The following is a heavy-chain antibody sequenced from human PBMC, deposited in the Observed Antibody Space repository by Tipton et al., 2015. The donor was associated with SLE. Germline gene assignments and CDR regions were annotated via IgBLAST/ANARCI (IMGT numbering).Heavy chain of an antibody. CDR3: ARPQYSSSFDY. V-gene: IGHV4-39*01. D-gene: IGHD6-13*01. CDR1: GGSISSSSYY. CDR2: IYYSGST. J-gene: IGHJ4*02. Sequence: TLSLTCTVSGGSISSSSYYWGWIRQPPGKGLEWIGSIYYSGSTYYNPSLKSRVTISVDTSKNQFSLKLSSVTAADTAVYYCARPQYSSSFDYWGQGTLVTVSS.